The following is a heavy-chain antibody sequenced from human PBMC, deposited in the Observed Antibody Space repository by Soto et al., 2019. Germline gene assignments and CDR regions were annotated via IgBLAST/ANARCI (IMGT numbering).Heavy chain of an antibody. CDR1: GGTFSSYA. D-gene: IGHD3-22*01. Sequence: QVQLVQSGAEVKKPGSSVKVSCKASGGTFSSYAISWVRQAPGQGLGWMGGIIPIFGTANYAQKFQGRVTITADESTSTAYMELSSLRSEDTAVYYCARDRYYDSSGYSSYYYGMDVWGQGTTVTVSS. CDR3: ARDRYYDSSGYSSYYYGMDV. CDR2: IIPIFGTA. V-gene: IGHV1-69*01. J-gene: IGHJ6*02.